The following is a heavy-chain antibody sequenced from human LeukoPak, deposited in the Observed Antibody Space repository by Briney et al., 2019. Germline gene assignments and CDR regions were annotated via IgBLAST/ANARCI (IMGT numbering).Heavy chain of an antibody. CDR2: IYYSGST. CDR3: ARLGYSGYDPGIDY. D-gene: IGHD5-12*01. V-gene: IGHV4-39*01. J-gene: IGHJ4*02. Sequence: SETLSLTCTVSGGSISSSSYYWGWIRQPPGKGLEWIGSIYYSGSTYYNPSLKSRVTISVDTSKNQLSLKLSSVTAADTAVYYCARLGYSGYDPGIDYWGQGTLVTVSS. CDR1: GGSISSSSYY.